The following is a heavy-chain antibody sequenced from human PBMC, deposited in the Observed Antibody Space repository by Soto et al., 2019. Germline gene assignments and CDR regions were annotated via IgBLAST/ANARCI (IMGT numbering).Heavy chain of an antibody. CDR3: ARYRREAVAGYTLDN. Sequence: SETLSLTCTVSGGSISSNYWTWIRQPPGKGLEWIGYVYNSGSTNYNPSLKSRVTISEDTSKSQFSLKVNSMTAADPAVYYCARYRREAVAGYTLDNWGQGILVTVSS. V-gene: IGHV4-59*12. CDR2: VYNSGST. D-gene: IGHD6-13*01. CDR1: GGSISSNY. J-gene: IGHJ4*02.